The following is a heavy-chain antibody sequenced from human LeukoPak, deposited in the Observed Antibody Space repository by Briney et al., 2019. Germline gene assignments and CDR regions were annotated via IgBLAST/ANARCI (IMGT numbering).Heavy chain of an antibody. J-gene: IGHJ6*04. Sequence: GGSLRLSCAAAGFAFSSYSMNWVRQAPGKGLEWVSSISSSSSYIYYADSVKGRFTISRDNAKNSLYLQTNSLRAEDTAVYYCAREGHCSSTSCALGDVWGKGTTVTVSS. CDR2: ISSSSSYI. CDR1: GFAFSSYS. D-gene: IGHD2-2*01. CDR3: AREGHCSSTSCALGDV. V-gene: IGHV3-21*01.